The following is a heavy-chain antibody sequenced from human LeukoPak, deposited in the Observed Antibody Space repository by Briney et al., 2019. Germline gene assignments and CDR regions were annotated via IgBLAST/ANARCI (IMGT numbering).Heavy chain of an antibody. J-gene: IGHJ6*02. CDR3: ARDMLRGMDV. D-gene: IGHD2-8*01. Sequence: GGSLRLSCAASGFNFGGYYMSWIRQAPGKGLEWVSYISSSGTTIFYADSVKGRFTISRDNAKNTLYLQMNSLRAEDTAVYYCARDMLRGMDVWGQGTTVTVSS. CDR2: ISSSGTTI. V-gene: IGHV3-11*01. CDR1: GFNFGGYY.